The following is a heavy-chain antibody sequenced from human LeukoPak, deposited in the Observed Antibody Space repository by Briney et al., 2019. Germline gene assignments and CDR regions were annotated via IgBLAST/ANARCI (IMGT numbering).Heavy chain of an antibody. CDR3: ARLQGDDGWYFFDY. J-gene: IGHJ4*02. D-gene: IGHD6-19*01. CDR2: IKQDGSEQ. Sequence: GGSLRLSCAAPGFTFSNYWMYWVRQAPGKGLEWVASIKQDGSEQNYVDSVKGRFTISRDNAKNSVYLQMNSLRAEDTALYYCARLQGDDGWYFFDYWGQGTLVTVSS. CDR1: GFTFSNYW. V-gene: IGHV3-7*01.